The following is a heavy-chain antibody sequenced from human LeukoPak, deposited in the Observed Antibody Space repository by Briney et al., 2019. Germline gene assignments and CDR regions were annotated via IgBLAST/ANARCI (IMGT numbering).Heavy chain of an antibody. CDR2: INHSGST. V-gene: IGHV4-34*01. CDR1: GGSFSGYY. Sequence: SETLSLTCAVYGGSFSGYYWSWIRQPPGKGLGWIGEINHSGSTNYNPSLKSRVTISVDTSKNQFSLKLSSVTAADTAVYYCARGAYSSGWYARKYFDYWGQGTLVTVSS. J-gene: IGHJ4*02. CDR3: ARGAYSSGWYARKYFDY. D-gene: IGHD6-19*01.